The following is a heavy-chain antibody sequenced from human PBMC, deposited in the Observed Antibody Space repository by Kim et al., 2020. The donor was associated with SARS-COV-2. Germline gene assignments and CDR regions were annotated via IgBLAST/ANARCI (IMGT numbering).Heavy chain of an antibody. V-gene: IGHV1-18*01. CDR3: ARDLWGYDILTGYYRDWFDP. CDR1: GYTFTSYG. D-gene: IGHD3-9*01. Sequence: ASVKVSCKASGYTFTSYGISWVRQAPGQGLEWMGWISAYNGNTNYAQKLQGRVTMTTDTSTSTAYMELRSLRSDDTAVYYWARDLWGYDILTGYYRDWFDPWGQGTLVTVSS. CDR2: ISAYNGNT. J-gene: IGHJ5*02.